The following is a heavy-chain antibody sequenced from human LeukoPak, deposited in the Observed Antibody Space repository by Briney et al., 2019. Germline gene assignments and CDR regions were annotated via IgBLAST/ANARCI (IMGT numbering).Heavy chain of an antibody. V-gene: IGHV3-30*02. Sequence: GGSLRLSCAASGFTFSRYGMHWVRQAPGKGLEWVMFIRFDGSNTYYADSVKGRFTISRDNSKNTLYLQMKSLRDEDTAIYYCAKEDCSSTSCSLDYWGQGTLVTVSS. CDR2: IRFDGSNT. J-gene: IGHJ4*02. D-gene: IGHD2-2*01. CDR3: AKEDCSSTSCSLDY. CDR1: GFTFSRYG.